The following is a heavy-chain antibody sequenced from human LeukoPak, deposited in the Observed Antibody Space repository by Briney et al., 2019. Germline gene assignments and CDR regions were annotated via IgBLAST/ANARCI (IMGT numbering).Heavy chain of an antibody. CDR1: GGSISSSSYY. D-gene: IGHD3-22*01. CDR3: ARSYDSSGYPHNYYYYYYMDV. V-gene: IGHV4-39*07. J-gene: IGHJ6*03. CDR2: IYYSGST. Sequence: SETLSLTCTVSGGSISSSSYYWGWIRQPPGKGLEWIGSIYYSGSTYYNPSLKSRVTISVDTSKNQFSLKLSSVTTADTAVYYCARSYDSSGYPHNYYYYYYMDVWGKGTTVTVSS.